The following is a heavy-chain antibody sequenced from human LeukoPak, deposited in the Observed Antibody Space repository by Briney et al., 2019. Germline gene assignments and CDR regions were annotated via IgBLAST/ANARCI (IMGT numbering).Heavy chain of an antibody. Sequence: GGSLRLSRAASGFTFSSYAMSWVRQAPGKGLEWVSAISGSGGSTYYADSVKGRFTISRDNSKNTLYLQMNSLRAEDTAVYYCAKGTFLPKYYYYGMDVWGQGTTVTISS. D-gene: IGHD3-16*01. J-gene: IGHJ6*02. CDR3: AKGTFLPKYYYYGMDV. CDR1: GFTFSSYA. CDR2: ISGSGGST. V-gene: IGHV3-23*01.